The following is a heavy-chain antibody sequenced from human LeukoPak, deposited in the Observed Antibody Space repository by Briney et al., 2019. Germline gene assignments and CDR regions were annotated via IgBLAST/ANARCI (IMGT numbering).Heavy chain of an antibody. CDR2: VYRGGST. J-gene: IGHJ6*02. CDR3: VRGGGTYYPHSYYGLDV. CDR1: GFNVSSIY. V-gene: IGHV3-53*04. D-gene: IGHD1-26*01. Sequence: GGSVRLSCAASGFNVSSIYMSWVRQAPGKGLEWVSVVYRGGSTYYADSVWGRFTISRHNSKNTLYLQMNSLRLDDSAVYYCVRGGGTYYPHSYYGLDVWGQGTTVTVSS.